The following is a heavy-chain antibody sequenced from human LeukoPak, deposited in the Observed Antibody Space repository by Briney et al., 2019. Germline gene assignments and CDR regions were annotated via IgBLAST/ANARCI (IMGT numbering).Heavy chain of an antibody. CDR2: IYYSGST. V-gene: IGHV4-59*01. CDR3: AATYYYDSSGYSGGPNFDY. CDR1: GGSISSYY. D-gene: IGHD3-22*01. Sequence: SETLSLTCTVSGGSISSYYWSWIRQPPGKGLEWIGYIYYSGSTNYNPSLKSRVTISVDTSKNQFSLKLSSVTAADTAVYYCAATYYYDSSGYSGGPNFDYWGQGTLVTVSS. J-gene: IGHJ4*02.